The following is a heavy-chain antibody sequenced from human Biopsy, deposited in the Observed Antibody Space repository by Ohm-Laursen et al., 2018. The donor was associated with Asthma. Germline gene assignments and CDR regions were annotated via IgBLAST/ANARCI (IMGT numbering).Heavy chain of an antibody. CDR2: IYSGGGT. CDR1: GFTVSSNG. D-gene: IGHD6-19*01. V-gene: IGHV3-53*01. J-gene: IGHJ6*02. Sequence: SLRLSCAASGFTVSSNGMSWVRQPPGKGLEWVSVIYSGGGTFYADSVKGRFTISRDNSKNTLSLQMSSLRAEDTALYYCAKDLSKAVGGSNDYYYGMDVWGQGTTVTVAS. CDR3: AKDLSKAVGGSNDYYYGMDV.